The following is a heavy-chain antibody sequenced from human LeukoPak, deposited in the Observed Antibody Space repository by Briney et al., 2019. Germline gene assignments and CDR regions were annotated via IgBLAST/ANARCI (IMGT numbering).Heavy chain of an antibody. CDR3: ARLPYDILTGRDYYMDV. V-gene: IGHV3-21*01. Sequence: GGSLRLSCAASGFTFSSYSMNWVRQAPGKGLEWVSSISSSSSYIYYADSVKGRFTISRDNAKNSLYLQMNSLRAEDTAVYYYARLPYDILTGRDYYMDVWGKGTTVTVSS. CDR2: ISSSSSYI. D-gene: IGHD3-9*01. J-gene: IGHJ6*03. CDR1: GFTFSSYS.